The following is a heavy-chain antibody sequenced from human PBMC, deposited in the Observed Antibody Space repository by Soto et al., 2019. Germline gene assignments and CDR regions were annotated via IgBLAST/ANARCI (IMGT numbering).Heavy chain of an antibody. CDR3: ARQRTTVVTQAYFAH. V-gene: IGHV1-2*04. CDR1: GYAKTVDH. D-gene: IGHD2-21*02. Sequence: APVNRYCKSAGYAKTVDHVGWRRQKNGQWLEWMGWINPNSGGTNYAQKFQGWVTMTRDTSISTAYMELSRLRSDDTAVYYCARQRTTVVTQAYFAHLGQRALV. CDR2: INPNSGGT. J-gene: IGHJ4*02.